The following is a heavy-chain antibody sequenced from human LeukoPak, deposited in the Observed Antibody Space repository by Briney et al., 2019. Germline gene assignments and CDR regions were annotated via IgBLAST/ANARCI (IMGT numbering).Heavy chain of an antibody. D-gene: IGHD2-8*01. CDR1: GYSISSGYY. Sequence: SETLSLTCTVSGYSISSGYYWGWIRQPPGKGLEWIGSIYHSGSTYYNPSLKSRVTISVDTSKNQFSLKLSSVTAADTAVYYCAREIGRGYCTNGVCPQGDYFDYWGQGTLVTVSS. J-gene: IGHJ4*02. V-gene: IGHV4-38-2*02. CDR3: AREIGRGYCTNGVCPQGDYFDY. CDR2: IYHSGST.